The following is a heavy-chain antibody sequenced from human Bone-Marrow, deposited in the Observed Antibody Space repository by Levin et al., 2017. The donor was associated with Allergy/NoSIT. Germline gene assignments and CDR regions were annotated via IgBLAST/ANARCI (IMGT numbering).Heavy chain of an antibody. V-gene: IGHV3-30*18. D-gene: IGHD6-13*01. J-gene: IGHJ6*02. CDR2: ISYEGSSQ. Sequence: GGSLRLSCAASGFTFNFHGMHWVRQAPGKGLEWVAFISYEGSSQYYADSVQGRFTISRDNSRNTLHLQMNSLRADDTALYFCAKELPAAGDNFYYTGFDIWGQGTPVIVSS. CDR1: GFTFNFHG. CDR3: AKELPAAGDNFYYTGFDI.